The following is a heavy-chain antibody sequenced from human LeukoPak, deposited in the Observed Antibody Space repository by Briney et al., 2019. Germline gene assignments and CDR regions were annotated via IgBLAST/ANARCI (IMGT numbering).Heavy chain of an antibody. V-gene: IGHV1-69*05. CDR2: IIPIFGTA. CDR3: ARGVYYYDSSGYPGIDAFDI. Sequence: SVKVSCKASGGTFSSYAISWVRQAPGQGLEWMGGIIPIFGTANYAQKFQGRVTITTDESTSTAYMELSSLRSEDTAVYYCARGVYYYDSSGYPGIDAFDIWGQGTMVTVSS. J-gene: IGHJ3*02. CDR1: GGTFSSYA. D-gene: IGHD3-22*01.